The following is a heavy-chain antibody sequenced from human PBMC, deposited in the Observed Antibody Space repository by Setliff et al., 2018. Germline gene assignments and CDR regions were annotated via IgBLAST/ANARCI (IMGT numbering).Heavy chain of an antibody. Sequence: PSETLSLTCTVSGGSISGYYWSWIRQPPGKXLXWIXXXXXXXSXTXNXXLKSRVTISEDSSKNQLSLRLLSVTSADTAVYYCARPHGGDYAFDIWGQGTMVTVSS. CDR2: XXXXXSX. D-gene: IGHD2-21*01. J-gene: IGHJ3*02. CDR3: ARPHGGDYAFDI. V-gene: IGHV4-59*01. CDR1: GGSISGYY.